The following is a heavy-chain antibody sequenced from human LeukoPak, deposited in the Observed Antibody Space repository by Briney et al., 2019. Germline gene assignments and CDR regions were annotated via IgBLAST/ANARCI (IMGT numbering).Heavy chain of an antibody. CDR1: GGTFSSYA. CDR2: IIPIFGTA. CDR3: GIVVVPAAQNYYYYYMDV. Sequence: GASVKVSCKASGGTFSSYAISWVRQTPGQGLEWMGGIIPIFGTANYAQKFQGRVTITADESTSTAYMELSSLRSEDTAVYYCGIVVVPAAQNYYYYYMDVWGKGTTVTVSS. V-gene: IGHV1-69*13. D-gene: IGHD2-2*01. J-gene: IGHJ6*03.